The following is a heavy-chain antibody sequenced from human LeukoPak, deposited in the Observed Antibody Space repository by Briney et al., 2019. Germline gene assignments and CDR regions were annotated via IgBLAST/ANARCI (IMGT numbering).Heavy chain of an antibody. CDR1: GYTFISFG. CDR3: ARDTDPGYSSSWYPLLPDY. D-gene: IGHD6-13*01. CDR2: ISAFNGDT. Sequence: ASVKVSCKASGYTFISFGISWVRQAPGQGLEWMGWISAFNGDTNYAHKLQGRVTMTTDTSTSTAYMELSRLRSDDTAVYYCARDTDPGYSSSWYPLLPDYWGQGTLVTVSS. J-gene: IGHJ4*02. V-gene: IGHV1-18*01.